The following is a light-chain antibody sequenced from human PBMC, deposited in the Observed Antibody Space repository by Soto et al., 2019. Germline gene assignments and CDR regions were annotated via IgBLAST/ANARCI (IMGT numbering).Light chain of an antibody. V-gene: IGKV3-20*01. CDR2: LPY. CDR3: EHYGASPWT. Sequence: VLLTQSPGAVSLSLGERATPSCRARQSLRGDYLAWSQQKPGQAPRVPIYLPYIRATGISDRVSGSGSGTDFTLTISRLEPENFAVYDCEHYGASPWTFGQGTKV. CDR1: QSLRGDY. J-gene: IGKJ1*01.